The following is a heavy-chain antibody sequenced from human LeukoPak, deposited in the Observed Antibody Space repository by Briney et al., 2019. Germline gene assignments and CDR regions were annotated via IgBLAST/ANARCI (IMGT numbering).Heavy chain of an antibody. CDR1: GYTFTDYA. CDR2: INAGNGNT. J-gene: IGHJ5*02. D-gene: IGHD2-15*01. Sequence: VASVKVSCKASGYTFTDYALHWVRQVPGQRLEWMGWINAGNGNTKYSQKFQGRVTITRDTSASTAYMKLSSPRSEDTAVYYCARRLGYCSGGSCGTGGWFDPWGQGTLVTVSS. CDR3: ARRLGYCSGGSCGTGGWFDP. V-gene: IGHV1-3*01.